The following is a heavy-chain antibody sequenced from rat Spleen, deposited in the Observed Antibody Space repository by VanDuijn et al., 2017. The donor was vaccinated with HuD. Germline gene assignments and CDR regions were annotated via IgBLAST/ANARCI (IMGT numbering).Heavy chain of an antibody. Sequence: EVQLVESGGGLVQPGRSMKLSCAASGFTFSNYGMAWVRQAPKKGLEWVAYISYDGGSTYYRDPVKGRFTISRDNAKSTLYLQMDSLRSEDTATYYCASPVPYFDYWGQGVMVTVSS. CDR1: GFTFSNYG. CDR3: ASPVPYFDY. J-gene: IGHJ2*01. V-gene: IGHV5-25*01. CDR2: ISYDGGST.